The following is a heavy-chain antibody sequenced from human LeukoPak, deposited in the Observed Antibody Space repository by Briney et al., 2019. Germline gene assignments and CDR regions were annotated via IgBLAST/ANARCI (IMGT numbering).Heavy chain of an antibody. J-gene: IGHJ4*02. CDR3: AKDSTILGVVNPYYFDL. CDR2: ISYSGASS. Sequence: GGSLRLSCAASGFAFSKYAMNWVRQVPGKGLEWVSGISYSGASSYYGDSVKGRFIISRDNSKHTLYLQMSSLRVEDTAVYYCAKDSTILGVVNPYYFDLWGQGTLVTVSS. D-gene: IGHD3-3*01. CDR1: GFAFSKYA. V-gene: IGHV3-23*01.